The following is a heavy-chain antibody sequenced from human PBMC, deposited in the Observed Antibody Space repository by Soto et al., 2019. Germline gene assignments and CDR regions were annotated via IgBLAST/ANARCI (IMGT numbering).Heavy chain of an antibody. CDR2: ISYDGSNK. CDR1: GFTFSSYA. V-gene: IGHV3-30-3*01. J-gene: IGHJ4*02. CDR3: ARVPPGY. Sequence: QVQLVESGGGVVQPGRSLRLSCAASGFTFSSYAMHWVRQAPGKGLEWVAVISYDGSNKYYADSVKGRCTISRDNSKNTLYLQMNSLRAEDTAVYYCARVPPGYWGQGTLVTVSS.